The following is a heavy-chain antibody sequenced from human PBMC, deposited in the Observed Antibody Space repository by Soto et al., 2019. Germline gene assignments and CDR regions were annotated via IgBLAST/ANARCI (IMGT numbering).Heavy chain of an antibody. V-gene: IGHV3-64*04. CDR1: GFTFSSYV. Sequence: GGSLRLSCSATGFTFSSYVMHLFRQAPGKGLEYVSAISRNGGSTYYADSVKGRFTISRDNSKNTLYLQMNSLRAADTAVYYCARDGITIFGVVIMNYGMDVWGQGTTVTVSS. CDR3: ARDGITIFGVVIMNYGMDV. J-gene: IGHJ6*02. D-gene: IGHD3-3*01. CDR2: ISRNGGST.